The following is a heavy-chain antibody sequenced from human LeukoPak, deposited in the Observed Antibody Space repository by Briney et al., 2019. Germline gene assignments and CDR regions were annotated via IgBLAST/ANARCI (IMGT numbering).Heavy chain of an antibody. J-gene: IGHJ4*02. CDR1: GLTFSTHA. Sequence: GGSLRLSCAASGLTFSTHAMTWVRQAHGKGLEWVSLISGGGDITFYGDSVKGRFTISRDNSKNTLYLQMHSVRAEDTAVYYCAARPGEVAVPFDYWGQGSLVTVSS. CDR3: AARPGEVAVPFDY. D-gene: IGHD2-21*01. CDR2: ISGGGDIT. V-gene: IGHV3-23*01.